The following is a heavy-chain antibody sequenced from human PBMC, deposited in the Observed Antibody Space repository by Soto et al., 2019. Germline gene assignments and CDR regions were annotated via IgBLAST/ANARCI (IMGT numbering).Heavy chain of an antibody. V-gene: IGHV3-15*01. Sequence: HLVESGGDLVKPGGSLRLSCAASGFMFSSAWMSGVRQAPGKGLEWVGRIKSKRGGGTTDYAPPVKGRFVISRDDSKNTLYLQMNGLKADDTAVYYCVEGWNDFWGQGTLVAVSS. D-gene: IGHD1-1*01. CDR1: GFMFSSAW. CDR2: IKSKRGGGTT. CDR3: VEGWNDF. J-gene: IGHJ4*02.